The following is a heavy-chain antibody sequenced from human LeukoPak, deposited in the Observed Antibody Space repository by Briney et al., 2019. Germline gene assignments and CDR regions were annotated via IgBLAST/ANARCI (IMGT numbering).Heavy chain of an antibody. J-gene: IGHJ4*02. CDR3: ARGGKIRGGGYSYGYSDY. CDR2: ISAYNGKT. D-gene: IGHD5-18*01. CDR1: GYTFTSYG. V-gene: IGHV1-18*04. Sequence: ASVKVSCKASGYTFTSYGISWVRQAPGQGLEWMGWISAYNGKTNYAQKLQGRVTMTTDKSTSTAYMELRSLRSDDTAVYYCARGGKIRGGGYSYGYSDYWGQGTLVTVSS.